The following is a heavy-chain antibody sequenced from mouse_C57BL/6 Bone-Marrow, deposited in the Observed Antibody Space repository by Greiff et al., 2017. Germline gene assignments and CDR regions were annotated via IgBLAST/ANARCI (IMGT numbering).Heavy chain of an antibody. CDR2: IHPTSSCT. CDR3: AKYDGYGVWDY. J-gene: IGHJ2*01. Sequence: QVQLQQPGAELVMPGASVKLSCKASGYTFTSYWMHWVKQRPGQGLEWIGMIHPTSSCTNYNQKFKSKATLTVDKSSSTAYMQLSSLTSEDVEVCYSAKYDGYGVWDYWGQGTTLTVSS. D-gene: IGHD2-2*01. V-gene: IGHV1-64*01. CDR1: GYTFTSYW.